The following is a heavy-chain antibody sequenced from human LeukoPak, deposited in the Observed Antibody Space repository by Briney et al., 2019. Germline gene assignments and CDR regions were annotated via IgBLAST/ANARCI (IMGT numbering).Heavy chain of an antibody. CDR3: ARDRKDNFRSGYYVDY. CDR2: ISSSGSTI. D-gene: IGHD3-3*01. CDR1: GFTFSDYY. J-gene: IGHJ4*02. Sequence: PGGSLRLSCAASGFTFSDYYMSWIRQAPGKGLEWVSYISSSGSTIYYADSVKGRFTISRDNAKNSLYLQMNSLRAEDTAVYYCARDRKDNFRSGYYVDYWGQGTLVTVSS. V-gene: IGHV3-11*04.